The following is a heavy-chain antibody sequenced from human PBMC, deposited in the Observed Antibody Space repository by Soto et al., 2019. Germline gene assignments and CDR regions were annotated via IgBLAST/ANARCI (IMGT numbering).Heavy chain of an antibody. D-gene: IGHD6-25*01. V-gene: IGHV3-23*01. CDR1: GFTFSSYA. J-gene: IGHJ4*02. CDR3: AKFFVETGGSSGWPWTFHY. Sequence: EVQLLESGGGLVQPGRSLRLSCAAYGFTFSSYAMSWVRQAPGKGLEWVSAISGSGGTTYYAASVKGRFTISRDNSKNTLFLQMNSLRAEDTAVYYCAKFFVETGGSSGWPWTFHYWGQGALVTVSS. CDR2: ISGSGGTT.